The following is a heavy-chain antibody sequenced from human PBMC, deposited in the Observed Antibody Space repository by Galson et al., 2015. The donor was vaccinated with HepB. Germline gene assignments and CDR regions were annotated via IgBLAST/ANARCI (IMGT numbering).Heavy chain of an antibody. D-gene: IGHD2-2*01. CDR3: ARGLRVVPAAMAGSYYYYGMDV. Sequence: SAKVSCKASGGTFSSYAISCVRQAPGQGLEWKGGIIPVFGTANYTRKFQSRVTITADESTSIAYMELSSLRSEDTDVYYCARGLRVVPAAMAGSYYYYGMDVWGQGTTVTVSS. CDR1: GGTFSSYA. J-gene: IGHJ6*02. CDR2: IIPVFGTA. V-gene: IGHV1-69*13.